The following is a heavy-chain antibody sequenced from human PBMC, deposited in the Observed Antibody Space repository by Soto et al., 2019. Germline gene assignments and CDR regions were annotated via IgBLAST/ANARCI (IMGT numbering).Heavy chain of an antibody. CDR2: INHLETT. CDR3: ARGGGSDSFDY. CDR1: GASTTFGGYS. V-gene: IGHV4-30-2*01. D-gene: IGHD1-26*01. Sequence: SETLSLTGTVSGASTTFGGYSWSWIRQTPGKGLEWIGYINHLETTFYNPSFESRLTLSIDRAKNQFSLKLHSMSAADRAVYFCARGGGSDSFDYWGQGILVTVSS. J-gene: IGHJ4*02.